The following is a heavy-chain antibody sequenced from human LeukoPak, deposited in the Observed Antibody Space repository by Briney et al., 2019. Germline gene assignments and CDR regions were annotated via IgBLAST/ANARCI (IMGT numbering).Heavy chain of an antibody. CDR2: INHSGST. V-gene: IGHV4-34*01. D-gene: IGHD6-13*01. Sequence: SETLSLTCAVYGGSFSGYYWSWIRQPPGKGLEWIGEINHSGSTNYNPSLKSRVTISVDTSKNQFSLKLSSVTAADTAVYYCARGQGQQLALYFDYWGQGTLVTVSS. J-gene: IGHJ4*02. CDR1: GGSFSGYY. CDR3: ARGQGQQLALYFDY.